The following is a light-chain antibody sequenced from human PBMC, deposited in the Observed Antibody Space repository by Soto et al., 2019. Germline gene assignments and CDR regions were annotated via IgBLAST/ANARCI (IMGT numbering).Light chain of an antibody. CDR3: QQYNNWPPLT. Sequence: EIVMTQSPATLSVSPGERATLSCRASQSVSSNLAWYQQKPGQAPRLLIYAASTRATGIPARFSGSGSGTEFTLTISSLQSEDFAVDYWQQYNNWPPLTFGGGTKVEIK. CDR2: AAS. J-gene: IGKJ4*01. CDR1: QSVSSN. V-gene: IGKV3-15*01.